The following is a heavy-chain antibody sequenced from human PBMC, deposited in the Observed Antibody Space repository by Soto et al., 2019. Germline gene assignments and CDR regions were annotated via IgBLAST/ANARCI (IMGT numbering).Heavy chain of an antibody. V-gene: IGHV1-2*02. D-gene: IGHD1-26*01. CDR1: GYTFSDYC. CDR2: INPKTAAT. Sequence: QVQLVQSGAEVKKSGASVKVSCKASGYTFSDYCIQWLRQAPGQGLEWVAWINPKTAATNYAKKFQDRFTLTSDTSFSTAYLELTRLRPDDTAVYYCARIKWGLDYYSGMDVWGQGTAVTVSS. J-gene: IGHJ6*02. CDR3: ARIKWGLDYYSGMDV.